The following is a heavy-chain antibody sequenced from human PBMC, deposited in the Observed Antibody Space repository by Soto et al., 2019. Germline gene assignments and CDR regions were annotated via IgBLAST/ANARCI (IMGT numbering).Heavy chain of an antibody. Sequence: PGESLKISCKGSGYSFTSYWFSWVRQMPGKGLEWMGRIDPSDSYTNYSPSFQGHVTISADKSISTAYLQWSSLKASDTAMHYCASTHCSSTSCYHYYGMDVWGQGTTVTVSS. CDR2: IDPSDSYT. V-gene: IGHV5-10-1*01. D-gene: IGHD2-2*01. CDR1: GYSFTSYW. J-gene: IGHJ6*02. CDR3: ASTHCSSTSCYHYYGMDV.